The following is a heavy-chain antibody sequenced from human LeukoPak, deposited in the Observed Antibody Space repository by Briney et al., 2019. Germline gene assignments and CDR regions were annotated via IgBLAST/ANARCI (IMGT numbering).Heavy chain of an antibody. CDR3: TRDAALVPGKNF. J-gene: IGHJ4*02. Sequence: GGSLRLSCAASGFTFSDYYMSWIRQAPGKGLEWVSYISYSGSTLYYADSVKGRFTMSRDNAKNSVYLQMNSLRAKDTAVYYCTRDAALVPGKNFWGQGTLVTVSS. V-gene: IGHV3-11*04. CDR2: ISYSGSTL. CDR1: GFTFSDYY. D-gene: IGHD6-19*01.